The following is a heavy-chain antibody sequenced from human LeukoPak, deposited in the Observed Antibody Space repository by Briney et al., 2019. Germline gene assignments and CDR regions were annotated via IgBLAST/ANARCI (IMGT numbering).Heavy chain of an antibody. CDR3: ARGYDGSGYYYRNWYFDL. J-gene: IGHJ2*01. D-gene: IGHD3-22*01. V-gene: IGHV4-59*08. CDR2: IYYSGST. Sequence: SETLSLTCTVSGGSISSYYRSWIRQPPGKGLEWIGYIYYSGSTNYNPSLKSRATISVDTSKNQFSLELSSVTAADTAVYYCARGYDGSGYYYRNWYFDLWGRGTLVTVSS. CDR1: GGSISSYY.